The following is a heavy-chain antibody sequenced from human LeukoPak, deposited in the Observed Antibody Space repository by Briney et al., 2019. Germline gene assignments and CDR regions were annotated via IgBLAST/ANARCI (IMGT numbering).Heavy chain of an antibody. CDR1: GGSISSYY. Sequence: PSETLSLTCTVSGGSISSYYWSWIRQPPGKGLDCIGYIYYSETTNYNPSLKSRVTISLDTSKNQFSLKLSSVTAADTAVYYCARRRMVRGVIGLNWFDPWGQGTLVTVSS. J-gene: IGHJ5*02. CDR3: ARRRMVRGVIGLNWFDP. CDR2: IYYSETT. D-gene: IGHD3-10*01. V-gene: IGHV4-59*01.